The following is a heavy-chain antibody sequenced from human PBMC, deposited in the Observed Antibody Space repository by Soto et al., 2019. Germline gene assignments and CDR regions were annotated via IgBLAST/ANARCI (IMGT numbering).Heavy chain of an antibody. D-gene: IGHD2-2*01. V-gene: IGHV3-23*01. CDR3: VKGSASSRPYYFDY. CDR1: GFTFNSYA. Sequence: EVQLLESGGGLVQPVGSLRLSCAASGFTFNSYAMSWVRQAPGKGLEWVSAITDSGGDTYHADSVKGRFTISRDNTKNTLYLQMNSLTAEDTAVYYCVKGSASSRPYYFDYWGQGSLVTVSS. CDR2: ITDSGGDT. J-gene: IGHJ4*02.